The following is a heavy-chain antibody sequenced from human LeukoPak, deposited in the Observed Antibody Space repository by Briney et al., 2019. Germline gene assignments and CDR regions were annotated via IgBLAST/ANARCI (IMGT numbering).Heavy chain of an antibody. Sequence: SDTLSLTCAVYGGSFSGYYWSWIRQPPGKGLEWIGEINHSGSTNYNPSLKSRVTISVDTSKNQFSLKLSSVTAADTAVYYCARGGGTGRPPYYFDYWGQGTLVTVSS. V-gene: IGHV4-34*01. CDR3: ARGGGTGRPPYYFDY. CDR2: INHSGST. CDR1: GGSFSGYY. J-gene: IGHJ4*02. D-gene: IGHD3/OR15-3a*01.